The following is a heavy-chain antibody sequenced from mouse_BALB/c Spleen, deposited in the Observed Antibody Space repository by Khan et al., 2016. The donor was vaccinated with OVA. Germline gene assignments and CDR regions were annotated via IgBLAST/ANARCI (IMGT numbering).Heavy chain of an antibody. CDR3: TRERNYYGSSFYFDY. D-gene: IGHD1-1*01. Sequence: EVELVESRGGLVKPGGSLRLSCAASGFTFSSYSMSWVRQTPEKRLEWVATITSGGSYTYYPDSEQGRFTISRDNAKNTLYLQMSSLKSEDTAIYYCTRERNYYGSSFYFDYWGQGTTLTVSS. J-gene: IGHJ2*01. CDR1: GFTFSSYS. CDR2: ITSGGSYT. V-gene: IGHV5-6-4*01.